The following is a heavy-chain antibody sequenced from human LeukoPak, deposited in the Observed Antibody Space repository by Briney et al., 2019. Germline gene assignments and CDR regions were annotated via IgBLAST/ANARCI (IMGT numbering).Heavy chain of an antibody. Sequence: SETLSLTCAVYGGSFSGYYWSWIRQPPGKGLEWIRENNHSGSTNYNPSLKSRVTISVDTSKNQFSLKLSSVTAADTAVYYCARRVVNYYDSSGFRRPFDYWGQGTLVTVSS. CDR2: NNHSGST. V-gene: IGHV4-34*01. CDR3: ARRVVNYYDSSGFRRPFDY. D-gene: IGHD3-22*01. J-gene: IGHJ4*02. CDR1: GGSFSGYY.